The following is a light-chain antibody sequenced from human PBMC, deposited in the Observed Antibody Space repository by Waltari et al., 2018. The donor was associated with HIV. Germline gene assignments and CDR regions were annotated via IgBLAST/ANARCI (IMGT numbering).Light chain of an antibody. CDR2: EVS. V-gene: IGLV2-11*01. CDR3: CSYAGTYSSYV. Sequence: QSALTQPRSVSGSLGQAVTISCTGTGNDIGHYNRVSWYQQYPGRSPQLLMYEVSQRPSGVPSRFVGSKSGNSASLTISGLLPDDEAIYYCCSYAGTYSSYVFGGGTQVTVL. CDR1: GNDIGHYNR. J-gene: IGLJ1*01.